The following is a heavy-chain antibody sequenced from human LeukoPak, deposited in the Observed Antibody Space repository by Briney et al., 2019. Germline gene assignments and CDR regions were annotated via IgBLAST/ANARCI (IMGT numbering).Heavy chain of an antibody. J-gene: IGHJ4*02. CDR3: ARVGITVTTTSYYFDY. CDR1: GYTFTSYG. D-gene: IGHD4-17*01. V-gene: IGHV1-18*01. CDR2: ISAYNGNT. Sequence: RASVKVSCKASGYTFTSYGISWVRQAPGQGLEWMGWISAYNGNTNYAQKLQGRVTMTTDTSTSTDYMELRSLRSDDTAVYYCARVGITVTTTSYYFDYWGQGTLVTVSS.